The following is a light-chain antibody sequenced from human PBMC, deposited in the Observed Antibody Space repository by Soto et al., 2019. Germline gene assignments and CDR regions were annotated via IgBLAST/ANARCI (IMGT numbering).Light chain of an antibody. CDR1: TSDVGGYNL. V-gene: IGLV2-23*01. Sequence: QCALTQPASVSGSPGQSITISCSGTTSDVGGYNLVSWYQQHTAKAPKLLIYEGTQRPSGVSSRFSGSKSGNTASLTISGLQAEDEADYYCCSYASSSSYVFGPGTKATVL. CDR3: CSYASSSSYV. CDR2: EGT. J-gene: IGLJ1*01.